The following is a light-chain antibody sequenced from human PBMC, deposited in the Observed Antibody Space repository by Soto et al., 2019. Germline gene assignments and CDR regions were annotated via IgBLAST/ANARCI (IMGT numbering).Light chain of an antibody. CDR1: QCINYL. J-gene: IGKJ1*01. CDR3: HQYKTYST. V-gene: IGKV1-5*01. CDR2: DAS. Sequence: DSPVTQSPSTLSASMGQRVTISCRANQCINYLLAWCQQKPGKAPKLLIYDASTLESGVPSRFRGSGSETECTLTITDLQADDLATYFCHQYKTYSTFGQGTKADI.